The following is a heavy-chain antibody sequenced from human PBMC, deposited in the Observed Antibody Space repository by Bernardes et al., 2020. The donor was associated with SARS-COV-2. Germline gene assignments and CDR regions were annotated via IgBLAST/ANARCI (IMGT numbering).Heavy chain of an antibody. V-gene: IGHV3-21*01. CDR1: GFTLSGFT. D-gene: IGHD6-25*01. CDR3: AREMPGIGAPDGMDV. J-gene: IGHJ6*02. CDR2: ITGGSSYI. Sequence: GGSLRLSCEASGFTLSGFTMDWVRQAPGKGLEWVSSITGGSSYINYGDSVKGRFTVSRDNAKDSLYLQMNSLRAEDTAVYYCAREMPGIGAPDGMDVWGQGTTVIVSS.